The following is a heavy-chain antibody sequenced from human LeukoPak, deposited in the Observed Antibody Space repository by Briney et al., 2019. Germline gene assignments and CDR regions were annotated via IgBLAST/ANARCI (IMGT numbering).Heavy chain of an antibody. D-gene: IGHD2-21*02. Sequence: GGSLRLSCAASGFAFSTYGMHWVRQAPGKGLECVAVISYDGSHKYYADSVKGRFTISRDNSKSTLYLQMNSLRTEDTAVYYCAKDRQRAYCGGDCYSRPSYFDYWGQGTPVTVSS. V-gene: IGHV3-30*18. CDR1: GFAFSTYG. CDR3: AKDRQRAYCGGDCYSRPSYFDY. J-gene: IGHJ4*02. CDR2: ISYDGSHK.